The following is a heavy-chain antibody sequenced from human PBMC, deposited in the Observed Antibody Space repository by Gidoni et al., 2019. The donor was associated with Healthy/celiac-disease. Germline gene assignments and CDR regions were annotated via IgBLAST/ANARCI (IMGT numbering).Heavy chain of an antibody. D-gene: IGHD3-3*01. CDR2: IYYSGGT. Sequence: QVQLQESGPGLVKPSETLSLTCTVPGGSIRSYYWRWIRQPPGKGLEWIGYIYYSGGTNYNPSRKSRVTISVDTTMNQFSLKLSSVTAADTAVYYCARVPVDYDFWSGSYFDIWGQGTMVTVSS. CDR1: GGSIRSYY. V-gene: IGHV4-59*01. J-gene: IGHJ3*02. CDR3: ARVPVDYDFWSGSYFDI.